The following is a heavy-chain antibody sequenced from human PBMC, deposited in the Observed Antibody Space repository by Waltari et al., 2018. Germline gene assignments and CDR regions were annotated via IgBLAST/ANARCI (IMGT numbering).Heavy chain of an antibody. CDR1: GGTFSSYA. Sequence: QVQLVQSGAEVKKPGSSVKVSCKASGGTFSSYAISWVRQAPGQGLEWMGGIIPIFGTANYEQKFQGRVTMTADESTSTAYMELSSLRSEDTAVYYCARDAPPGSGRDGDYWGQGTLVTVSS. CDR2: IIPIFGTA. J-gene: IGHJ4*02. CDR3: ARDAPPGSGRDGDY. D-gene: IGHD1-26*01. V-gene: IGHV1-69*01.